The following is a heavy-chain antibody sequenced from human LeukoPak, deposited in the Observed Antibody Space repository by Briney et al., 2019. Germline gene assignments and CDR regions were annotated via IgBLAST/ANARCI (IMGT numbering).Heavy chain of an antibody. CDR2: ISGSDGSS. CDR1: GFTFNSFA. V-gene: IGHV3-23*01. J-gene: IGHJ4*02. CDR3: AKSLGVGGYTRYKGFDQ. D-gene: IGHD3-16*02. Sequence: GGSLRLSCAASGFTFNSFAMNWVRQAPGKGLEWVSSISGSDGSSHYADFVKGRFTISRDDSKNTLHLQMNSLRAEDTAVYYCAKSLGVGGYTRYKGFDQWGQGTLVTVSS.